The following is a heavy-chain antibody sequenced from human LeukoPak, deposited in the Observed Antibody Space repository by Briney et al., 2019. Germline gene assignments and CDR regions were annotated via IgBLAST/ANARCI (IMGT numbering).Heavy chain of an antibody. D-gene: IGHD5-24*01. Sequence: GGSLRLSCTASGFTFDDYGMSWVRQVPGKGLEWVSGISWHGGSRGYADSAKGRFTISRDSAKKSLYLQMNSLRAEDTAVYYCAKAYVGGTVRRWHAFDSWGQGTLVTVSS. J-gene: IGHJ4*02. V-gene: IGHV3-20*04. CDR2: ISWHGGSR. CDR1: GFTFDDYG. CDR3: AKAYVGGTVRRWHAFDS.